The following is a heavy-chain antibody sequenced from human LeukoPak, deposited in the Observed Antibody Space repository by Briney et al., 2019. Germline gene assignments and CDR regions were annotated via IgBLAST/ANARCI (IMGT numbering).Heavy chain of an antibody. CDR2: IYYSGST. CDR3: ARDSIQLLDDAFDI. D-gene: IGHD2-2*01. CDR1: GYSISSGYY. V-gene: IGHV4-38-2*02. J-gene: IGHJ3*02. Sequence: SETLSLTCAVSGYSISSGYYWGWIRPPPGKGLEWIGYIYYSGSTNYNPSLKSRVTISVDTSKNQFSLKLSSVTAADTAVYYCARDSIQLLDDAFDIWGQGTMVTVSS.